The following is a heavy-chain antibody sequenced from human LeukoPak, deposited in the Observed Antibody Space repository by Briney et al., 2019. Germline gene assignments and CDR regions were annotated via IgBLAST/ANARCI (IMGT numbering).Heavy chain of an antibody. CDR2: IYHSGST. V-gene: IGHV4-38-2*02. D-gene: IGHD1-26*01. CDR3: ARVGIDSGSFADFDY. CDR1: GYSISSDYY. J-gene: IGHJ4*02. Sequence: SETLSLTCTVSGYSISSDYYWGWIRQSPGKGLEWIASIYHSGSTYYNPSLKSRVTISIDTSKNQFSLKLSSVTAADTAVYYCARVGIDSGSFADFDYWGQGTLVTVSP.